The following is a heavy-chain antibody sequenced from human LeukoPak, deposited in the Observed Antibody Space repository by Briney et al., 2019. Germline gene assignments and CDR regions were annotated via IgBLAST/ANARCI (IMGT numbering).Heavy chain of an antibody. J-gene: IGHJ6*02. CDR1: GFTVSSNY. CDR3: ARVPAGYFPHYYYYYGMDV. CDR2: IYSGGST. Sequence: GGSLRLSCVASGFTVSSNYMSWVRQAPGKGLEWVSVIYSGGSTYYADSVKGRFTISRDNSKNTLYLQMNSLRAEDTAVYYCARVPAGYFPHYYYYYGMDVWGQGTTVTVSS. D-gene: IGHD3-9*01. V-gene: IGHV3-53*01.